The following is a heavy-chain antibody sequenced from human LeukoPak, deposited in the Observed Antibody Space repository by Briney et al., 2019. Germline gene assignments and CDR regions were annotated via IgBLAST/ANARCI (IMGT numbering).Heavy chain of an antibody. CDR3: ARDLFGESLRYYYYYGMDV. CDR1: GFTFSSYA. D-gene: IGHD3-10*02. J-gene: IGHJ6*02. Sequence: GGSLRLSCAASGFTFSSYAMHWVRQAPGKGLGWVAVISYDGSNKYYADSVKGRFPISRDNSKNTLYLQMNSLRADDTAVYYCARDLFGESLRYYYYYGMDVWGQGTTVTVSS. CDR2: ISYDGSNK. V-gene: IGHV3-30*04.